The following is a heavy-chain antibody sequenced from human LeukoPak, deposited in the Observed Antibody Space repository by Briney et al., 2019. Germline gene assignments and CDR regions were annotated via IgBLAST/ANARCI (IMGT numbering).Heavy chain of an antibody. V-gene: IGHV1-18*04. CDR2: ISAYNGNT. CDR1: GYTFTSYG. CDR3: ARDYYDILTGYYPYYYGMDV. J-gene: IGHJ6*04. D-gene: IGHD3-9*01. Sequence: ASVKVSCKASGYTFTSYGISWVRQAPGQGLEWMGWISAYNGNTNYAQKPQGRVTMTTDTSTSTAYMELRSLRSDDTAVYYCARDYYDILTGYYPYYYGMDVWGKGTTVTVSS.